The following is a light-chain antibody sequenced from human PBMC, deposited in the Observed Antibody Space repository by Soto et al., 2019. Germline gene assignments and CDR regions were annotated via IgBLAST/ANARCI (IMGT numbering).Light chain of an antibody. J-gene: IGKJ1*01. CDR1: QTISSW. CDR2: KAS. CDR3: QQYNSYWT. Sequence: DIPVTQSPSTLSGSVGDRVTITCRVSQTISSWLAWYQQKPGKAPKLLIYKASTLKSGVPSRFSGSGSGTEFTLTISSLQPDDFATYYCQQYNSYWTFGQGTKVDIK. V-gene: IGKV1-5*03.